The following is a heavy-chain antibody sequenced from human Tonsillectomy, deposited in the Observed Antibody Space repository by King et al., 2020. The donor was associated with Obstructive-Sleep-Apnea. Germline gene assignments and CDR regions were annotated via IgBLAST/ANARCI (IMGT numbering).Heavy chain of an antibody. CDR2: ISAYNGNT. J-gene: IGHJ5*01. D-gene: IGHD3-9*01. V-gene: IGHV1-18*04. CDR1: GYTFTSYG. Sequence: VQLVESGAEVKKPGASVKVSCKASGYTFTSYGIGWVRQAPGQGLEWMGWISAYNGNTNYEQKLQGRVTMTTDTSTSTAYMELRSLRSDDTAVYYWARVFSNLRNWFDSWGQGTLVTVSS. CDR3: ARVFSNLRNWFDS.